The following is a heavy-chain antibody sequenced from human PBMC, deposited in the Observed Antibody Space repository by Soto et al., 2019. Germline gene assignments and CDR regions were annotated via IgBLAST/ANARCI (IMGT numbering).Heavy chain of an antibody. CDR1: GGSISSYY. CDR2: IYYSGST. J-gene: IGHJ3*02. V-gene: IGHV4-59*01. Sequence: PSETLSLTCTVSGGSISSYYWSWIRQPPGKGLEWIGYIYYSGSTNYNPSLKSRVTISVDTSKNQFSLKLSSVTAADTAVYYCARAAYYDFWSGSTQGAFDIWGQGTMVNVSS. CDR3: ARAAYYDFWSGSTQGAFDI. D-gene: IGHD3-3*01.